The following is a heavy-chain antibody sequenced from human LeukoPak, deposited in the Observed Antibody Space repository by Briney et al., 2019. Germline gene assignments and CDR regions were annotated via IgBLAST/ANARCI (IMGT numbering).Heavy chain of an antibody. CDR2: IYSGGTT. V-gene: IGHV3-53*01. J-gene: IGHJ4*02. D-gene: IGHD4-23*01. CDR3: ARRGDGGRSFDL. Sequence: GGSPRLSCAASGFTVSSNYMSWVRQAPGKGLEWVSPIYSGGTTYYADSVKGRFTISRDNSKDTLYLQMNSLRAEDTAVYYCARRGDGGRSFDLWGQGTLVTVSS. CDR1: GFTVSSNY.